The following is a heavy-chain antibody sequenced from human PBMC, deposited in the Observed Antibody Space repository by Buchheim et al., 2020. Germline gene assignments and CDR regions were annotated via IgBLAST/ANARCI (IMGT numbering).Heavy chain of an antibody. CDR1: GGSIRSNY. J-gene: IGHJ4*02. V-gene: IGHV4-59*08. D-gene: IGHD6-19*01. CDR2: IYYSGST. CDR3: ARIVSAPLTVSGGFDH. Sequence: QVQLQESGPGLVKPSETLSLTCSVSGGSIRSNYWSWIRQPPGKGLEWIGYIYYSGSTNYNLSLKSRVNISVDTSKNQLSLQLRSVTAADTAVYYCARIVSAPLTVSGGFDHWGQG.